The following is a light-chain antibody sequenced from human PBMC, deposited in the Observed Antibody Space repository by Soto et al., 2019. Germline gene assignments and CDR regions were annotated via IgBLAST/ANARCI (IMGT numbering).Light chain of an antibody. Sequence: DIQLTQSPSFLSASVGDRGTITCRASQGISSSLAWYQQKPGEAPKLLIYAASTLQSGAPSRFSGSGYGTEFTLTISSLQPDDFASYYCQKLHNFPLTFGQGTRLEI. J-gene: IGKJ5*01. CDR3: QKLHNFPLT. V-gene: IGKV1-9*01. CDR1: QGISSS. CDR2: AAS.